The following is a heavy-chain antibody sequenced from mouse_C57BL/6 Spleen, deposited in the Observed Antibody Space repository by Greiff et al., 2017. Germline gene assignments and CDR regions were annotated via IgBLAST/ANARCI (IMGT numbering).Heavy chain of an antibody. CDR3: ARGDYDGFAY. CDR2: IDPSDSET. CDR1: GYTFTSYW. Sequence: QVQLKESGAELVRPGSSVKLSCKASGYTFTSYWMHWVKQRPIQGLEWIGNIDPSDSETHYNQKFKDKATLTVDKSSSTAYMQLSSLTSEDSAVYYCARGDYDGFAYWGQGTLVTVSA. V-gene: IGHV1-52*01. D-gene: IGHD2-4*01. J-gene: IGHJ3*01.